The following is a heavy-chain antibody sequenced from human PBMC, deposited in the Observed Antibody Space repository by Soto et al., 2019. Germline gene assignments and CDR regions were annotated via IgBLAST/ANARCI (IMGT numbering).Heavy chain of an antibody. J-gene: IGHJ3*02. V-gene: IGHV4-59*01. Sequence: PSETLSRTCTVSGGSIRSYYWSWIRQPPGKVLEWIGYIYYSGSTNYKPSLKSRVTISVDMSREQFSLKLTSVTAADPAVYYCARGHNLGGSTFNIWGEARWVNVS. D-gene: IGHD1-26*01. CDR2: IYYSGST. CDR3: ARGHNLGGSTFNI. CDR1: GGSIRSYY.